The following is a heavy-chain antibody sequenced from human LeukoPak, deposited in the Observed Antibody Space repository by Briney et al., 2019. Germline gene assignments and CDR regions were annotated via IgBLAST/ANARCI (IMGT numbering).Heavy chain of an antibody. J-gene: IGHJ3*02. CDR1: GYTFTGYY. CDR3: ARLGGLRYFDWLRGVGAFDI. Sequence: ASVKVSCKASGYTFTGYYMHWVRQAPGQGLEWMGWINPNSGGTNYAQKFQGRVTMTRDTSISTAYMELSRLRSDDTAVYYCARLGGLRYFDWLRGVGAFDIWGQGTMVTVSS. V-gene: IGHV1-2*02. D-gene: IGHD3-9*01. CDR2: INPNSGGT.